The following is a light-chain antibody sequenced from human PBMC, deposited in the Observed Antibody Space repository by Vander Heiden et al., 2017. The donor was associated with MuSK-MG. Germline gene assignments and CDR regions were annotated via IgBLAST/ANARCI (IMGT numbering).Light chain of an antibody. Sequence: DIVMTQSPDSLAVSLGERATINCRSSQSLLYSSNNKNYLAWFQQKPGQPPKLLIYWASSRESGVPDRFSGSGSGTSFTLTISSLQAEDVAVYYCQQYYSSPRTFGQGTKVEIK. CDR1: QSLLYSSNNKNY. J-gene: IGKJ1*01. CDR3: QQYYSSPRT. CDR2: WAS. V-gene: IGKV4-1*01.